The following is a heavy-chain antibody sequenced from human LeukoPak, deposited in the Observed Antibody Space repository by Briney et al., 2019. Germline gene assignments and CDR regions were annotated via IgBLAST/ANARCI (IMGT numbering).Heavy chain of an antibody. CDR1: GFTFSSYS. D-gene: IGHD3-3*01. CDR2: ISSRSSYI. J-gene: IGHJ6*03. V-gene: IGHV3-21*01. CDR3: ARDGRITIFGVVIPKGMDV. Sequence: GGSLGLSCAASGFTFSSYSMNWVRQAPGKGLEWVSSISSRSSYIYYADSVKGRFTISRDNSKNTLYLQMNSLRAEDTAVYYCARDGRITIFGVVIPKGMDVWGKGTTVTVSS.